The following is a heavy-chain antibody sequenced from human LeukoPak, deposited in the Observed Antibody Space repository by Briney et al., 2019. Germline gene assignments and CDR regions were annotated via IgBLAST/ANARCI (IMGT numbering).Heavy chain of an antibody. D-gene: IGHD3-22*01. CDR3: AREYHSSGYYSLDY. CDR1: GHTFTGYY. J-gene: IGHJ4*02. CDR2: INPNSGGT. Sequence: ASVKVSCKASGHTFTGYYMHWVRQAPGQGLEWMGWINPNSGGTNYAQKFQGRVTMTRDTSISTAYMELSRLRSDDTAVYYCAREYHSSGYYSLDYWGQGTLVTVSS. V-gene: IGHV1-2*02.